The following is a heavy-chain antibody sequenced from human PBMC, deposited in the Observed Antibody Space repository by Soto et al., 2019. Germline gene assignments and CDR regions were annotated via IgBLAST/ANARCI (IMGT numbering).Heavy chain of an antibody. CDR3: ARLRSYYGSGSYYHFDY. J-gene: IGHJ4*02. D-gene: IGHD3-10*01. CDR2: IYYSGST. CDR1: GGSISSGDYY. V-gene: IGHV4-30-4*01. Sequence: KPSETLSLTCTVSGGSISSGDYYWSWIRQPPGKGLEWIGYIYYSGSTYYNPSLKSRVTISVDTSKNQFSPKLSSVTAADTAVYYCARLRSYYGSGSYYHFDYWGQGTLVTVSS.